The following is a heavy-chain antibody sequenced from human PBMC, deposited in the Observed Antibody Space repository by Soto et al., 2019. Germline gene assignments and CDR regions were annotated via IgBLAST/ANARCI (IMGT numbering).Heavy chain of an antibody. J-gene: IGHJ5*02. Sequence: PGGSLRLSCAASGFTFSSYGMHWVRQAPGKGLEWGAVIWYDGSNKYYAENVKGRFTNSRDNSKNTLYLQMNSLRAEDTSVYYCASLGPPYDILTDSGPWGQGTLVTVSS. CDR3: ASLGPPYDILTDSGP. D-gene: IGHD3-9*01. CDR1: GFTFSSYG. CDR2: IWYDGSNK. V-gene: IGHV3-33*01.